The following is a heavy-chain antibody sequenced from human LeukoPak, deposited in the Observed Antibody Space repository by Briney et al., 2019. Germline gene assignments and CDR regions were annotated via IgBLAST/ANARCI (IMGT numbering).Heavy chain of an antibody. D-gene: IGHD3-3*01. CDR1: GGSISSGSYY. CDR3: ARVNTIFGVADY. CDR2: IYTSGST. Sequence: SQTLSLTCTVSGGSISSGSYYWSWIRQPAGKGLKWIGRIYTSGSTNYNPSLKSRVTISVDTSKNQFSLKLSSVTAADTAVYYCARVNTIFGVADYWGQGTLVTVSS. V-gene: IGHV4-61*02. J-gene: IGHJ4*02.